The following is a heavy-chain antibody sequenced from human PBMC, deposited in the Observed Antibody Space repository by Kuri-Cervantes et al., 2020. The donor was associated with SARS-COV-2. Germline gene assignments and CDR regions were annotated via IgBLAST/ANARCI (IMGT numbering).Heavy chain of an antibody. CDR1: GYTFTGYY. J-gene: IGHJ1*01. CDR2: INPNSGGT. D-gene: IGHD3-3*01. CDR3: AQTLDYDFWSGYSTGYFQH. V-gene: IGHV1-2*02. Sequence: ASVKVSCKASGYTFTGYYMHWVRQAPGQGLEWMGWINPNSGGTNYAQKFQGRVTMTRDTSTSTAYMELRSLRSDDTAVYYCAQTLDYDFWSGYSTGYFQHWGQGTLVTVSS.